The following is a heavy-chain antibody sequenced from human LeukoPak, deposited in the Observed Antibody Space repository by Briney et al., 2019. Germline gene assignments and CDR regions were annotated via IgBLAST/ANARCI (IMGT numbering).Heavy chain of an antibody. CDR1: GYTFTSYG. CDR2: ISVYNGNT. CDR3: AREIAVAPGAFDI. J-gene: IGHJ3*02. D-gene: IGHD6-19*01. V-gene: IGHV1-18*01. Sequence: ASVTVSCKASGYTFTSYGISWVRQAPGRGLEWMGWISVYNGNTNYAQKLQGRVTMTTDTSTSTAYMEVRSLRSDDTAVYYCAREIAVAPGAFDIWGQGTMVTVSS.